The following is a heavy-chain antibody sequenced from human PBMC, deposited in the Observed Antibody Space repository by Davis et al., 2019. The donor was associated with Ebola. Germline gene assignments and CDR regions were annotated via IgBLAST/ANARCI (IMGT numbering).Heavy chain of an antibody. CDR1: GYKFSSYW. CDR3: TRRAAAGVYNWFDP. D-gene: IGHD6-13*01. V-gene: IGHV5-51*01. CDR2: IYPGDSDT. Sequence: GESLKISCKGSGYKFSSYWIAWVRQMPGKGLEWMGIIYPGDSDTTYSPSFQGQVTLSVDKSLNTAYLQWDSLKASDTATYYCTRRAAAGVYNWFDPWGPGTLVTVSP. J-gene: IGHJ5*02.